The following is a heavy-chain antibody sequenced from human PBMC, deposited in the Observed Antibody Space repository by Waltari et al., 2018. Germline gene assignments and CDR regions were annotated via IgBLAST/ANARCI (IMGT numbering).Heavy chain of an antibody. D-gene: IGHD1-26*01. V-gene: IGHV3-30*02. CDR3: AKDPGSYYSYYYYYMDV. Sequence: QVQLVESGGGVVQPGGSLRLSCAASGFTFSSYGMHWVRQAPGKGLEWVAFIRYDVSNKYYSDSVKGRFAISRDNSKNTLYLQMNSLRAEYTAVYYCAKDPGSYYSYYYYYMDVWGKGTTVTVSS. CDR1: GFTFSSYG. CDR2: IRYDVSNK. J-gene: IGHJ6*03.